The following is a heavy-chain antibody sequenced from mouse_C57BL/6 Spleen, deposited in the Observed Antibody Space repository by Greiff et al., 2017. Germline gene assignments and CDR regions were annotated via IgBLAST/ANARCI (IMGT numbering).Heavy chain of an antibody. CDR1: GFTFSDYY. CDR3: AREGYDGFAY. V-gene: IGHV5-16*01. CDR2: INYDGSST. J-gene: IGHJ3*01. Sequence: EVMLVESEGGLVQPGSSMKLSCTASGFTFSDYYMAWVRQVPEKGLEWVANINYDGSSTYYLDSLKSRFIISRDNAKNILYLQMSSLKSEDTATYYCAREGYDGFAYWGQGTLVTVSA. D-gene: IGHD2-2*01.